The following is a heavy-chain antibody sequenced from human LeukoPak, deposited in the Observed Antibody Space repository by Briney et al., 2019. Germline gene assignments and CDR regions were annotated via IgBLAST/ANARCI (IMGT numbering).Heavy chain of an antibody. Sequence: GGSLRLSCAASGFIFSGYSMNWVRQAPGKGLEWVSGVSGNGGRSDYADSVKGRFTISRDNSKNSLFLQMNSLRAEDTAVYYCAKGVSGHYDILTGNDDWGRGTLVTVSS. CDR3: AKGVSGHYDILTGNDD. V-gene: IGHV3-23*01. CDR2: VSGNGGRS. J-gene: IGHJ4*02. D-gene: IGHD3-9*01. CDR1: GFIFSGYS.